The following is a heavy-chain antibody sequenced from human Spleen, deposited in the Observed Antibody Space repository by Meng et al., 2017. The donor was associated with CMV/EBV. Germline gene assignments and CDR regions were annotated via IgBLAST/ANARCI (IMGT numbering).Heavy chain of an antibody. CDR2: ISGSGGST. D-gene: IGHD2-8*01. Sequence: GGSLRLSCAASGFTFSSYAMSWVRQAPGKGLEWVSAISGSGGSTYYADSVKGRFTISRDNSKNTLYLQMNSLRAEETAVYYCAKERGYCTNGVCYDYYYGMDVWGQGTTVTVSS. J-gene: IGHJ6*02. CDR1: GFTFSSYA. V-gene: IGHV3-23*01. CDR3: AKERGYCTNGVCYDYYYGMDV.